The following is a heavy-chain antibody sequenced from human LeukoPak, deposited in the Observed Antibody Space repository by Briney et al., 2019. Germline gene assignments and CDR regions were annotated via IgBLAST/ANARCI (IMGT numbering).Heavy chain of an antibody. Sequence: ASVNVSCKASGGTFSSYAISWVRQAPGQGLEWMGGIIPIFGTANYAQKFQGRVTITADESTSTAYMELSSLRSEDTAVYYCARESHTAMAYYYYYYMDVWGKGTTVTVSS. CDR3: ARESHTAMAYYYYYYMDV. J-gene: IGHJ6*03. V-gene: IGHV1-69*13. D-gene: IGHD5-18*01. CDR2: IIPIFGTA. CDR1: GGTFSSYA.